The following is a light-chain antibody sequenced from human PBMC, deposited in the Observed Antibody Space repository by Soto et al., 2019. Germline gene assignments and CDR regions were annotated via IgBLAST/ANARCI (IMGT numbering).Light chain of an antibody. CDR3: SSYAGSNNLGV. CDR1: SSDVGGYNY. Sequence: HSVLTQPPSASGSPGQSVTISCTGTSSDVGGYNYVSWYQQHPGKARKLMIYEVSKRPSGVPDRFSGSKSGNTASLTVSGLQAEDEADYYCSSYAGSNNLGVFGTGTKVTV. V-gene: IGLV2-8*01. J-gene: IGLJ1*01. CDR2: EVS.